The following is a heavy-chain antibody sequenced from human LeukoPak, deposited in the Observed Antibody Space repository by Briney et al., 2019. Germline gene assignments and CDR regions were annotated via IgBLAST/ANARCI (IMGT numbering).Heavy chain of an antibody. V-gene: IGHV4-59*01. Sequence: PSQTLSLTCTVSGGSISSYYWSWIRQPPGKGLEGIGYIYYSGSTNYNPSLKSRVTISVDTSKNQFSLKLSSVTAADTAVYYCARAGDLRNTAMVTGFDYWGQGTLVTVSS. J-gene: IGHJ4*02. CDR2: IYYSGST. CDR1: GGSISSYY. CDR3: ARAGDLRNTAMVTGFDY. D-gene: IGHD5-18*01.